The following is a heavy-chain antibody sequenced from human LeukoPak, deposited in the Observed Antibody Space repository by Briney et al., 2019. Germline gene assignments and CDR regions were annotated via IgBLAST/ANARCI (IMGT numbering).Heavy chain of an antibody. J-gene: IGHJ4*02. D-gene: IGHD3-10*01. V-gene: IGHV3-23*01. CDR1: GFTFSSYA. CDR2: ISGSGGST. CDR3: ARGEGLWFAELLTY. Sequence: PGGSLRLSCAASGFTFSSYAMSWVRQAPGKGLEWVSAISGSGGSTYYADSVKGRFTISRDNSKNTLYLQMNSLRAEDTAVYYCARGEGLWFAELLTYWGQGTLVTVSS.